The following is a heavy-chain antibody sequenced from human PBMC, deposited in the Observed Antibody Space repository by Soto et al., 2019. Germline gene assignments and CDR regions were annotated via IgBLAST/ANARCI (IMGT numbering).Heavy chain of an antibody. D-gene: IGHD6-6*01. V-gene: IGHV6-1*01. CDR2: TYYRSKWYS. CDR3: ARIHSSSSSDMDV. CDR1: GDSVSSNSAA. J-gene: IGHJ6*02. Sequence: PSQTLSLTCAISGDSVSSNSAALNWIRQSPSRGLEWLGRTYYRSKWYSNYAVSVKSRITINPDTSKNQFSLQLNSVTPEDTAVYYCARIHSSSSSDMDVWGQGTTVTVSS.